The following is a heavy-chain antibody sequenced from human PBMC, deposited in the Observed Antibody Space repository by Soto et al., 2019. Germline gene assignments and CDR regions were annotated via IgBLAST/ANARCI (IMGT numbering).Heavy chain of an antibody. J-gene: IGHJ6*02. CDR3: ARGRGARYYYGSGHSYYYGMDV. V-gene: IGHV4-34*01. D-gene: IGHD3-10*01. CDR1: GGSFSGYY. CDR2: INHSGST. Sequence: PSETLSLTCAVYGGSFSGYYWSWIRQPPGKGLEWIGEINHSGSTNYNPSLKSRVTISVDTSKNQFSLKLSPVTATDTAVYYCARGRGARYYYGSGHSYYYGMDVWGQGTTVTVSS.